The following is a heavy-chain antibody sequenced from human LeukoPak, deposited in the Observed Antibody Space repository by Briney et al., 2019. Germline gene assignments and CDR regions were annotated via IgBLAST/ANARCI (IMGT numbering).Heavy chain of an antibody. D-gene: IGHD2-2*01. J-gene: IGHJ5*02. V-gene: IGHV3-7*05. CDR3: AREAGYCSSTSCPYNWFDP. CDR2: IKPDGSEK. CDR1: GFTFSRFW. Sequence: PGGSLRLSCAASGFTFSRFWMGWVRQAPGKGLEWVANIKPDGSEKNYVDSVKGRFTISRDSAKNSLYLQMNSLRAEDTAVYYCAREAGYCSSTSCPYNWFDPWGQGTLVTVSS.